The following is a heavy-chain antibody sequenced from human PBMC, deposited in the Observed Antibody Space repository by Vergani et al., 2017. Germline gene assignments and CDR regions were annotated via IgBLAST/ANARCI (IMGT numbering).Heavy chain of an antibody. CDR1: GFTFDDYA. CDR3: ARDGIVGALRVLDY. CDR2: ISWNSGSI. J-gene: IGHJ4*02. D-gene: IGHD1-26*01. V-gene: IGHV3-9*01. Sequence: EVQLVESGGGLVQPGRFLRLSCAASGFTFDDYAMHWVRQAPGKGLEWVSGISWNSGSIGYADSVKGRFTISRENAKNSLYLQMNSLRAEDTAVYYCARDGIVGALRVLDYWGQGTLVTVSS.